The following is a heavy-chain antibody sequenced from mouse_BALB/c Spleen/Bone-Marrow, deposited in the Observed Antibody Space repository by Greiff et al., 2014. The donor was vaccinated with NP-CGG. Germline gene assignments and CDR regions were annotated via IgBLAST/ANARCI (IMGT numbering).Heavy chain of an antibody. D-gene: IGHD1-1*01. CDR3: TIRYYAMDY. CDR1: GYTFTRYT. V-gene: IGHV1-4*01. CDR2: IIPSSGYT. Sequence: QVQLQQSGAELARPGASVKMSCQASGYTFTRYTMHWEKQRPGQGLEWIGYIIPSSGYTNYNQKFKDKATLTADKSSSTAYTQLSSLTSEDSAVYYCTIRYYAMDYWGQGTSVTVSS. J-gene: IGHJ4*01.